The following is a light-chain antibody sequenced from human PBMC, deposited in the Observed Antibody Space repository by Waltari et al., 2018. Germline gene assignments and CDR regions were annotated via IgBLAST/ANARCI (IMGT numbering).Light chain of an antibody. J-gene: IGLJ2*01. CDR1: SRAVWSYNL. Sequence: QSALTQPASVSGSPGQSIPISCTGTSRAVWSYNLFPWYQQHPGKAPKLMIYEGSKWPSGVSDRFSGSKSGNTASLTISGLQAEDEADYYCCSYAGSSTVVFGGGTKLTVL. CDR2: EGS. CDR3: CSYAGSSTVV. V-gene: IGLV2-23*01.